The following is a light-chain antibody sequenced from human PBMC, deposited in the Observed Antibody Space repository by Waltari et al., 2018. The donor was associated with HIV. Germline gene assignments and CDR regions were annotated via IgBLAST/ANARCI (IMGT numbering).Light chain of an antibody. CDR3: QSADSGGFHWV. V-gene: IGLV3-25*03. J-gene: IGLJ3*02. CDR2: KDT. CDR1: ALPKQH. Sequence: SYELTRPPSVSVSPGQTATITCSGDALPKQHAFWYQRRPGQAPLLLIYKDTGRPSGIPDRVSGSTSGATGTLTISGVQAEDEADYYCQSADSGGFHWVFGGGTKLTVL.